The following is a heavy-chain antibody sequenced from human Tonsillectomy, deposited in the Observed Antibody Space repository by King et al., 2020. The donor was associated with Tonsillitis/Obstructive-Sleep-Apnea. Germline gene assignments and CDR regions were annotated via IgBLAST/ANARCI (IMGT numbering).Heavy chain of an antibody. CDR3: ARDLRKRALVYGVAV. V-gene: IGHV1-2*02. CDR2: NNPNSGGT. Sequence: VQLVQSGAEVKRPGASVKVSCKASGYTFTGYHIHWVRQAPGQGLEWMGWNNPNSGGTNYAQKFQGRVTMTRDTSISTAYMEVSRLRSDDTAVYYCARDLRKRALVYGVAVWGKGTTVPVSS. CDR1: GYTFTGYH. D-gene: IGHD1-14*01. J-gene: IGHJ6*04.